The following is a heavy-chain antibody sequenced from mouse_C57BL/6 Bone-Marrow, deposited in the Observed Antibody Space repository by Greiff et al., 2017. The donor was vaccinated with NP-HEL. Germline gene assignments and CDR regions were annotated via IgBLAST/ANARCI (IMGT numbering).Heavy chain of an antibody. V-gene: IGHV1-82*01. CDR3: GRRNYGSTPMDY. CDR2: IYPGDGDP. D-gene: IGHD1-1*01. Sequence: VQLQQSGPELVKPGASVKISCKASGYAFSSSWMNWVKQRPGRGLEWIGRIYPGDGDPNYNGKFKGKATLTADKASSTAYKRLSSLTSEDSAVYFCGRRNYGSTPMDYWGQGTSVTVSS. CDR1: GYAFSSSW. J-gene: IGHJ4*01.